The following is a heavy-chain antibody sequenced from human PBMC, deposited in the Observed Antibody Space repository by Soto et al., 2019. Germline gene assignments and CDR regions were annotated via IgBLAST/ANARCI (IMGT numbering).Heavy chain of an antibody. CDR3: ARDRDGINNADY. CDR2: TYYRSKWYN. CDR1: GDSVSNKSAA. D-gene: IGHD2-8*01. Sequence: SQTLSLTCAISGDSVSNKSAAWSWIRQSPSRGLEWLGRTYYRSKWYNDYAVSVKSRISINPDTSKNQVSLQLNSVTPEDTAVYYCARDRDGINNADYWGQGTLVTVSS. J-gene: IGHJ4*02. V-gene: IGHV6-1*01.